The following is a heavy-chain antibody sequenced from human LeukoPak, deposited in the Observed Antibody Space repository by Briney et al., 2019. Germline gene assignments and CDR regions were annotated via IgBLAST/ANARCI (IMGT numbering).Heavy chain of an antibody. Sequence: PSETLSLTCTVSGGSISSSSYYWGWIRQPPGKGLEWLGSIYYSGSTYYNPSLKSRVTISVDTSKNQFSLKLSSVTAADTAVYYCARPTTYYYDSSGYTDAFDIWGQGTMVTVSS. CDR1: GGSISSSSYY. CDR3: ARPTTYYYDSSGYTDAFDI. V-gene: IGHV4-39*01. CDR2: IYYSGST. J-gene: IGHJ3*02. D-gene: IGHD3-22*01.